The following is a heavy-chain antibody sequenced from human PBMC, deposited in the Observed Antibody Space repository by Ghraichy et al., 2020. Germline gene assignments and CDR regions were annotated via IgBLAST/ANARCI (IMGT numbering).Heavy chain of an antibody. CDR1: AYACTPVT. V-gene: IGHV3-33*01. CDR3: ARDRIGGKTTTVPDY. CDR2: IWYDGSNK. D-gene: IGHD4-17*01. Sequence: GGSLRLSETARAYACTPVTLSRLLCGPLKELKRVAFIWYDGSNKYYADSVKGRFTISRDHSKNSLYLQMNTLRAEDTAVYYCARDRIGGKTTTVPDYWGQG. J-gene: IGHJ4*02.